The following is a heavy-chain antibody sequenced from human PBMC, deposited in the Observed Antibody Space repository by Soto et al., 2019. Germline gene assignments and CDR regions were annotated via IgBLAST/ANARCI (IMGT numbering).Heavy chain of an antibody. CDR1: GFTVSSNY. V-gene: IGHV3-53*01. Sequence: GGSLRLSCAASGFTVSSNYMSWVRQAPGKGLEWVSVIYSGGSTYYADSVKGRFTISRDNSKNTLYLQMNSLRAEDTAVYYCARGKLAAAGDAFDIWGQGTMVTVSS. CDR3: ARGKLAAAGDAFDI. D-gene: IGHD6-13*01. J-gene: IGHJ3*02. CDR2: IYSGGST.